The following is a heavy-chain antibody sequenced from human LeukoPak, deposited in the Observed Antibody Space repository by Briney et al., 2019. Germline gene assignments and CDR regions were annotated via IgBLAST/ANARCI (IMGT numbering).Heavy chain of an antibody. V-gene: IGHV3-23*01. D-gene: IGHD2-2*01. CDR3: AKGYCSSTSCRGVFDY. Sequence: GGSLRLSCAASGFTFTSYAMSWVRQVSGKGLEWVSVISGSGGSTYYADSVKGRFTVSRDNSKNTLYLQMKSLRAEDTAVYYCAKGYCSSTSCRGVFDYWGQGTLVTVSS. CDR1: GFTFTSYA. J-gene: IGHJ4*02. CDR2: ISGSGGST.